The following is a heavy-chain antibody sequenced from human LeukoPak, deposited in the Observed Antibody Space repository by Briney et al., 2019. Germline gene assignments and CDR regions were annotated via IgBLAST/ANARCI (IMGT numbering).Heavy chain of an antibody. V-gene: IGHV4-59*01. CDR1: GGSISSYY. CDR3: AREGYCSSTSCYHFDY. CDR2: IYYSGST. Sequence: PSETLSLTCTVSGGSISSYYWSWIRQPPGKGLEWIGYIYYSGSTNYNPSLKSRVTISVDTSKNQFSLKLSSVTAADTAVYYCAREGYCSSTSCYHFDYWGQGTLVTVSS. D-gene: IGHD2-2*01. J-gene: IGHJ4*02.